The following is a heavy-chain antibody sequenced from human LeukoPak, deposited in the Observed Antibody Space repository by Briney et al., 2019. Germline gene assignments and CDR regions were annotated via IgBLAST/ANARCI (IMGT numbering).Heavy chain of an antibody. CDR1: GFTFSSYE. D-gene: IGHD7-27*01. V-gene: IGHV3-48*03. CDR3: ARSGAAVAFDI. J-gene: IGHJ3*02. Sequence: GGSLRLSCAASGFTFSSYEMNWVRQAPGKGLEWVSYISSSGSTIYYADSVKGRFTISRDNAKNSLYLQMSSLRAEDTAVYYCARSGAAVAFDIWGQGTMVTVSS. CDR2: ISSSGSTI.